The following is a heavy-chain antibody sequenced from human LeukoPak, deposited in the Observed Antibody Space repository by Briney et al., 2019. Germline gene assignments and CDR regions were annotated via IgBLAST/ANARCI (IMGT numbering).Heavy chain of an antibody. CDR3: ARADAWGPTDY. V-gene: IGHV3-11*06. Sequence: VKGRFTISRDNAKNSLYLQMNSLRAEDTAVYYCARADAWGPTDYWGQGTLVTVSS. J-gene: IGHJ4*02. D-gene: IGHD7-27*01.